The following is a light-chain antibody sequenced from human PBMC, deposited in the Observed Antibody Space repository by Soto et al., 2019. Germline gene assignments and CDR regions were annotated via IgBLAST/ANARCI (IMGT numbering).Light chain of an antibody. CDR3: LLYYGGAHWV. Sequence: QAVVTQEPSLTVSPGGTVTLTCASSTGAVTSGHYPNWFQQKPGQAPRTLIYETSNKHSWTPARFSGSLLGGKAALTLSGVQHEDEAEYYCLLYYGGAHWVFGGGTKLTVL. J-gene: IGLJ3*02. CDR1: TGAVTSGHY. V-gene: IGLV7-43*01. CDR2: ETS.